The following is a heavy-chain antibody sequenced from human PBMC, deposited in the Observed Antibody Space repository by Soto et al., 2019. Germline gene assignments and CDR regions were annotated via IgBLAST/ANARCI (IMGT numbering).Heavy chain of an antibody. CDR1: GGSISSGDYY. Sequence: PSETLSLTCTVSGGSISSGDYYWSWIRQPPGKGLEWIGYIYYSGSTYYNPSLKSRVTISVDTSKNQFSLKLSSVTAADTAVYSCARGSYDSSGYYEYYYYYGMDVWGQRTTVTVSS. V-gene: IGHV4-30-4*01. CDR3: ARGSYDSSGYYEYYYYYGMDV. CDR2: IYYSGST. J-gene: IGHJ6*02. D-gene: IGHD3-22*01.